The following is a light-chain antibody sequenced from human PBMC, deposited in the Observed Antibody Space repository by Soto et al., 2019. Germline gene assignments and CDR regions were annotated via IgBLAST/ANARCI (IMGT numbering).Light chain of an antibody. Sequence: LAQPASVSGSPGQSITISCTGTSSDFGAYNYVSWYHQHHPGKAPELIIYDVTDRPSGVSTRFSGSKSGNTASLTISALHAEDEGDYYCSSYTTIKTAIFGGGTQLTVL. J-gene: IGLJ2*01. CDR1: SSDFGAYNY. V-gene: IGLV2-14*01. CDR3: SSYTTIKTAI. CDR2: DVT.